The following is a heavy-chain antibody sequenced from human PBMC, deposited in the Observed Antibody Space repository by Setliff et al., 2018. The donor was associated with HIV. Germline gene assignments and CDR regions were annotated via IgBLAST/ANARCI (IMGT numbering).Heavy chain of an antibody. CDR1: GFSLRSSGVG. CDR3: AHTVLTGYYNAFDY. Sequence: SGPTLVNPPQESLTLTCAFSGFSLRSSGVGVGWIRQPPGKALEWLALIYWDDDKRYRPSLKSRLTITKDTSKNHVVLTMTNMDPVDTATYYCAHTVLTGYYNAFDYWGQGTLVTVSS. CDR2: IYWDDDK. V-gene: IGHV2-5*02. D-gene: IGHD3-9*01. J-gene: IGHJ4*02.